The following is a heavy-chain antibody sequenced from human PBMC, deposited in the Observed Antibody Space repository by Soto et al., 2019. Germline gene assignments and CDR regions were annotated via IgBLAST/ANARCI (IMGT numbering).Heavy chain of an antibody. CDR1: GGSISSSSYY. V-gene: IGHV4-39*01. CDR3: AVPAAIFDY. CDR2: IYYSGST. D-gene: IGHD2-2*02. Sequence: PSETLSLTCTVSGGSISSSSYYWGWIRQPPGKGLEWIGSIYYSGSTYYNPSLKSRVTISVDTSKNQFSLKLSSVTAADTAVYYCAVPAAIFDYWGQGTLVTVSS. J-gene: IGHJ4*02.